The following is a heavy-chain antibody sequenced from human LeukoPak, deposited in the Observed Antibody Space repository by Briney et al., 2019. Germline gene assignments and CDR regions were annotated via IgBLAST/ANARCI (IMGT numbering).Heavy chain of an antibody. CDR1: GFTFSGSA. J-gene: IGHJ4*02. Sequence: GGSLRLSCAASGFTFSGSAMHWVRQASGKGLEWVGRIRSKANSYATAYAASVKGRFTISRDDSKNTAYLQMNSLKTEDTAVYYCTTGIASVSLPDYWGQGTLVTVSS. CDR2: IRSKANSYAT. V-gene: IGHV3-73*01. D-gene: IGHD3-22*01. CDR3: TTGIASVSLPDY.